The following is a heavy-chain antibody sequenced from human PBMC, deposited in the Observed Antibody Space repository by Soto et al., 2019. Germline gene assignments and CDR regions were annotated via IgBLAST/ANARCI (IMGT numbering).Heavy chain of an antibody. CDR3: ARAYSGRLPRRADYYYAMDV. CDR1: GFTLSAYD. J-gene: IGHJ6*02. Sequence: PGGSLRLSCAASGFTLSAYDMHWVRQAEGKGLEWVSALGAADDPYYLVSVKGRFTISRENVKNSLYLQMNNLRAGDTAVYYCARAYSGRLPRRADYYYAMDVWGQGTTVTVSS. CDR2: LGAADDP. V-gene: IGHV3-13*05. D-gene: IGHD2-15*01.